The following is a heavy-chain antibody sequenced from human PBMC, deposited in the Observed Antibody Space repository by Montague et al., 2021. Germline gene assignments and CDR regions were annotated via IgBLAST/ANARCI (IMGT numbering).Heavy chain of an antibody. Sequence: SLRLSCAASGFTFSSYAMHWVRQAPGKGLEWVAVISYDGSNKYYXDSVKGRFTISRDNSKNTLYLQMNSLSAEDTAVYYCARNLASAAPGAFDIWGQGTMVTVSS. CDR3: ARNLASAAPGAFDI. CDR1: GFTFSSYA. D-gene: IGHD6-13*01. CDR2: ISYDGSNK. J-gene: IGHJ3*02. V-gene: IGHV3-30-3*01.